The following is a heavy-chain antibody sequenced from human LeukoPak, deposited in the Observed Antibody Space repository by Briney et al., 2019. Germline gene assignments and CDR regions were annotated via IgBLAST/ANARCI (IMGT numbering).Heavy chain of an antibody. D-gene: IGHD6-13*01. CDR2: ISGSGGST. J-gene: IGHJ5*02. CDR3: AKDRSSWYLNWFDP. Sequence: GGSLRLSCAASGFTFSNYGMHWVRQAPGKGLEWVSAISGSGGSTYYADSVKGRFTISRDNSKNTLYLQMNSLRAEDTAVYYCAKDRSSWYLNWFDPWGQGTLVTVSS. V-gene: IGHV3-23*01. CDR1: GFTFSNYG.